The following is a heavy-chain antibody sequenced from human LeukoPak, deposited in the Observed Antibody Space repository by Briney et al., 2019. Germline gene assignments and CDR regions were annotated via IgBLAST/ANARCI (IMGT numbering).Heavy chain of an antibody. Sequence: PGGSLRLSWAASGLTDTRNHISWVRQAPGKGLEWVSLIKSDGTTEYADSVKGRFTISRDNSKNTLFLQMNSLRVEDTAVYYCARLRRGYWGRGTPVTVSS. CDR2: IKSDGTT. CDR3: ARLRRGY. J-gene: IGHJ4*02. CDR1: GLTDTRNH. V-gene: IGHV3-53*01.